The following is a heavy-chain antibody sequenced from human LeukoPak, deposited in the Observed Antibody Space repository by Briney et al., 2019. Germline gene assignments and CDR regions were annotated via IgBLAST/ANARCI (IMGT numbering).Heavy chain of an antibody. CDR1: GGTFSSYA. D-gene: IGHD6-13*01. CDR3: ARDRLAAAGTVFDY. CDR2: IIPIFGTA. J-gene: IGHJ4*02. Sequence: ASVKVSCKASGGTFSSYAISRVRQAPGQGLEWMGRIIPIFGTANYAQKFQGRVTITTDESTSTAYMELSSLRSEDTAVYYCARDRLAAAGTVFDYWGQGTLVTVSS. V-gene: IGHV1-69*05.